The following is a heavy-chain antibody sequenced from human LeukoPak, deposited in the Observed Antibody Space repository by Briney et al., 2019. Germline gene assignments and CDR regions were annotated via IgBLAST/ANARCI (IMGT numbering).Heavy chain of an antibody. Sequence: SETLSLTCTVSGGSISSGDYYWSWIRQPPGKGLEWIGYIYYSGSTYYNPSLKSRVTISVDTSKNQFSLKLSSVTAADTAVYYCARVGDIQRDFWSGYPSWFDPWGQGTLVTVSS. CDR2: IYYSGST. J-gene: IGHJ5*02. CDR1: GGSISSGDYY. CDR3: ARVGDIQRDFWSGYPSWFDP. D-gene: IGHD3-3*01. V-gene: IGHV4-30-4*02.